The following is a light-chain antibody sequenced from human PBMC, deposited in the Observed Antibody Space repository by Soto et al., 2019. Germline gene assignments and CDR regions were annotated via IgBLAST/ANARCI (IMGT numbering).Light chain of an antibody. Sequence: EIVWTQSPGTLSLSPGERATLSCRASQNVGGNYVAWYQQKPGQAPRLLIFAASGRVTGIPDRFSGSGSGTDFTLTITRLEPEDFALYFCQQYGSSPPYTFGQGNTLEIK. CDR2: AAS. J-gene: IGKJ2*01. CDR1: QNVGGNY. V-gene: IGKV3-20*01. CDR3: QQYGSSPPYT.